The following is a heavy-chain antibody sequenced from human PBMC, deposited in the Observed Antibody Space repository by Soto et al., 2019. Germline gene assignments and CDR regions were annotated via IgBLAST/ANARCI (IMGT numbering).Heavy chain of an antibody. CDR3: AKISRGVVVPAGFSYDPMDV. J-gene: IGHJ6*02. V-gene: IGHV3-53*01. D-gene: IGHD2-2*01. Sequence: GKGLEWVSVIYSGGSTYYADSVKGRFTISRDNSKNTLYLQMNSLRAEDTAVYYCAKISRGVVVPAGFSYDPMDVWGQGTTVTVSS. CDR2: IYSGGST.